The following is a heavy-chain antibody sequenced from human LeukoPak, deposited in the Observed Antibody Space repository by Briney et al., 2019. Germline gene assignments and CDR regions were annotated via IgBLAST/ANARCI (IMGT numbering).Heavy chain of an antibody. D-gene: IGHD3-22*01. J-gene: IGHJ4*02. V-gene: IGHV3-23*01. CDR1: GFTFSSYA. Sequence: GGSLRLSCAASGFTFSSYAMSWVRQAPGKGLEWVSALSGSGGSTYYADSVKGRFTISRDNSKNTLYLQMNSLRAEDTAVYYCAKGFTYYYDSSGYYYFDYWGQGTLVTVSS. CDR3: AKGFTYYYDSSGYYYFDY. CDR2: LSGSGGST.